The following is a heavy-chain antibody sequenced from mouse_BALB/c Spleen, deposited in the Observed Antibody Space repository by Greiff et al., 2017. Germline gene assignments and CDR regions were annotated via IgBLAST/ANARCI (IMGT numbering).Heavy chain of an antibody. Sequence: EVHLVESGGGLVQPGGSLRLSCATSGFTFTDYYMSWVRQPPGKALEWLGFIRNKANGYTTEYSASVKGRFTISRDNSQSILYLQMNTLRAEDSATYYCARGNYGHWGQGTLVTVSA. J-gene: IGHJ3*01. D-gene: IGHD1-1*01. CDR1: GFTFTDYY. CDR3: ARGNYGH. CDR2: IRNKANGYTT. V-gene: IGHV7-3*02.